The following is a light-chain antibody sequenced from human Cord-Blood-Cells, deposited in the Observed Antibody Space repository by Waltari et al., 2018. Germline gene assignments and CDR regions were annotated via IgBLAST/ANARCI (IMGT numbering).Light chain of an antibody. V-gene: IGKV1-39*01. Sequence: DIQMTQSPSSLSASVGDRVTITCRASQSISSYLNWYQQKPGKAPKLLIYAASSLQSGVPSRFSGSGSGTDFTLTISSLQPEDVAIYYCKQSHRTPFTFGPGTKVDIK. CDR3: KQSHRTPFT. CDR2: AAS. J-gene: IGKJ3*01. CDR1: QSISSY.